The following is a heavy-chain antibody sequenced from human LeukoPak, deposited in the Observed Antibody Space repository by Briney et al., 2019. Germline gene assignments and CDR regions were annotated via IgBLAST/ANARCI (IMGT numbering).Heavy chain of an antibody. CDR3: ARAKRETSTRPWTSGMDV. CDR1: GFTLSDYD. CDR2: LGSAGDK. J-gene: IGHJ6*02. V-gene: IGHV3-13*01. Sequence: PGGSLRLSCAASGFTLSDYDIHWVGQPIGKGLDWVSGLGSAGDKYHAGSERGRFTISREDAENSVYLQMNGLRPEDTAIYYCARAKRETSTRPWTSGMDVWGQGTRVTVSS. D-gene: IGHD3/OR15-3a*01.